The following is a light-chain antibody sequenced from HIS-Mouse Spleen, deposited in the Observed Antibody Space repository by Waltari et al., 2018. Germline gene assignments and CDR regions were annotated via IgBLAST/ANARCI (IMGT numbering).Light chain of an antibody. CDR3: SSYTSSSTVV. Sequence: QSALTQPASVSGSPGQSITISCTGTSRDVVGYTYVSWYQQHPGKAPKLMIYEVSNRPSGVSNRFSGSKSGNTASLTISGLQAEDEADYYCSSYTSSSTVVFGGGTKLTVL. CDR2: EVS. V-gene: IGLV2-14*01. CDR1: SRDVVGYTY. J-gene: IGLJ2*01.